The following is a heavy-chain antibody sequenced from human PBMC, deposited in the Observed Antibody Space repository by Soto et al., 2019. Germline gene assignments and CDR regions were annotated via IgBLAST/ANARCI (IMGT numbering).Heavy chain of an antibody. CDR2: IIPIFGTA. D-gene: IGHD3-22*01. CDR1: VGTFSSYA. J-gene: IGHJ6*02. Sequence: SVKVSCKASVGTFSSYAISWVRQAPGQGLEWMGGIIPIFGTANYAQKFQGRVTITADESTSTAYMELSSLRSEDTAVYYCARDSAGYDSSGYYPKFYTDYYYYGMDVWGQGTTVTVSS. CDR3: ARDSAGYDSSGYYPKFYTDYYYYGMDV. V-gene: IGHV1-69*13.